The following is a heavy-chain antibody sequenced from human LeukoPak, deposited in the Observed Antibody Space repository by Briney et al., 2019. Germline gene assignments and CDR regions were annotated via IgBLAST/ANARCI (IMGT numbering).Heavy chain of an antibody. CDR2: IKQDGSEK. Sequence: GGSLRLSRAASGFTFSSYWMSWVRQAPGKGLEWVANIKQDGSEKYYVDSVKGRFTISRVNAKNSLYLQMNSLRAEDTAVYYCARALVVVDFDYWGQGTLVTVSS. D-gene: IGHD2-15*01. CDR1: GFTFSSYW. J-gene: IGHJ4*02. V-gene: IGHV3-7*03. CDR3: ARALVVVDFDY.